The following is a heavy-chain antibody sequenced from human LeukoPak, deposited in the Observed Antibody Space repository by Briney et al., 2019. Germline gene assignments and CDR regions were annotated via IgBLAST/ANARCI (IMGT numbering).Heavy chain of an antibody. J-gene: IGHJ4*02. CDR3: AAIPDRFVDTAGGFDY. CDR1: GYTLTELS. V-gene: IGHV1-24*01. Sequence: GASVKVSCKVSGYTLTELSMHCVRQAPGKGLEWMGGFDPEDGETIYAQKFQGRVTMTEDTSTDTAYMELSSLRSEDTAVYYCAAIPDRFVDTAGGFDYWGQGTLVTVSS. CDR2: FDPEDGET. D-gene: IGHD5-18*01.